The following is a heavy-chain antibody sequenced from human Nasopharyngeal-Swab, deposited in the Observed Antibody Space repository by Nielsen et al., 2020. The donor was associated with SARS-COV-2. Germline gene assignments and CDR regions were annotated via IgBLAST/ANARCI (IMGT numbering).Heavy chain of an antibody. D-gene: IGHD3-22*01. V-gene: IGHV3-66*01. J-gene: IGHJ3*02. Sequence: GGPLRLSCAASGFTVSSNYMSWVRQAPGKGLEWVSVIYSGGSTYYADSVKGRFTISRDNSKNTLYLQMNSLRAEDTAVYYCARDPVVNAFDIWGQGTMVTVSS. CDR3: ARDPVVNAFDI. CDR1: GFTVSSNY. CDR2: IYSGGST.